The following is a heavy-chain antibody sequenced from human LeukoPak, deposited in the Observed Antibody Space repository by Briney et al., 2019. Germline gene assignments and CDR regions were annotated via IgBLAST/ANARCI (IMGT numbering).Heavy chain of an antibody. J-gene: IGHJ4*02. D-gene: IGHD6-6*01. CDR2: ISAYNGNT. CDR1: GYTFTSYG. Sequence: ASVKVSCRASGYTFTSYGISWVRQAPGQGLEWMGWISAYNGNTNYAHMLQGRVTMTTDTSTSTAYMELRSLRSDGTAVHYCTRIQSRIIAARPGNPAFDYWGRGTLVTVSS. CDR3: TRIQSRIIAARPGNPAFDY. V-gene: IGHV1-18*01.